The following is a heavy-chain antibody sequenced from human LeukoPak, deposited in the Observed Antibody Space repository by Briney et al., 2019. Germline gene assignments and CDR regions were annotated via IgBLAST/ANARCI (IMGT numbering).Heavy chain of an antibody. D-gene: IGHD3-16*01. CDR3: ARISDYDYVWGRGYYYYMDV. V-gene: IGHV5-51*01. CDR2: IYPGDSDT. J-gene: IGHJ6*03. Sequence: GESLKISCKGSGYSFTSYWIGWVRQMPGKGLEWMGIIYPGDSDTRYSPSFQGQVTISANKSISTAYLQWSSLKASDTAMYYCARISDYDYVWGRGYYYYMDVWGKGTTVTISS. CDR1: GYSFTSYW.